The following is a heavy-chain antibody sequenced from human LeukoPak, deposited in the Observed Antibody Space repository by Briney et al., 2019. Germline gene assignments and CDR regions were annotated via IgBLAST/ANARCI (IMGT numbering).Heavy chain of an antibody. Sequence: GGSLRLSCAAAGFTFDTYPMNWVRQAPGRGLEWISYISSNRDTIYYAASVKGRFTISRDNARYSLYLQMNSLRDEDTAVYYCARETYYDILTGSITPFDYWGQGTLVTVSS. V-gene: IGHV3-48*02. CDR3: ARETYYDILTGSITPFDY. CDR1: GFTFDTYP. J-gene: IGHJ4*02. CDR2: ISSNRDTI. D-gene: IGHD3-9*01.